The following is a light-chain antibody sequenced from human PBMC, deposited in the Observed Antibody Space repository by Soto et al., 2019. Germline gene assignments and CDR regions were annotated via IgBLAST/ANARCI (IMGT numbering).Light chain of an antibody. J-gene: IGLJ2*01. CDR3: LSYDVRVRGPA. Sequence: QSVRTQPPSLSGAPGQRVTISCTGSSSNIGAGYDVHWYQHLPGTDPKVLIFDNSNRPSVVPDRFSGSKSGTSASLAITGVQAEDEAVYYCLSYDVRVRGPAFGGGTKVTVL. V-gene: IGLV1-40*01. CDR2: DNS. CDR1: SSNIGAGYD.